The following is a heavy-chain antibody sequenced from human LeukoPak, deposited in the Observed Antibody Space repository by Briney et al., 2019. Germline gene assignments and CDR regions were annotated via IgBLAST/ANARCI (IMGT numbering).Heavy chain of an antibody. J-gene: IGHJ6*02. CDR1: GYSFTSYW. CDR2: IYPGDSDT. Sequence: GESLKISCKGSGYSFTSYWIGWVRQMPGKGLEWMGIIYPGDSDTRYGPSFQGQVTISADKSISTAYLQWSSLKASDTAMYYCARLDGSGSYYYYGMDVWGQGTTVTVSS. CDR3: ARLDGSGSYYYYGMDV. D-gene: IGHD3-10*01. V-gene: IGHV5-51*01.